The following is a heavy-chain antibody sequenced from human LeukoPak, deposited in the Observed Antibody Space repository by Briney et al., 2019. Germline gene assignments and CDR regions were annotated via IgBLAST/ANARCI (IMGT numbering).Heavy chain of an antibody. CDR2: INHSGST. D-gene: IGHD3-22*01. J-gene: IGHJ4*02. CDR3: ARTYYYDSSGYYYSDY. Sequence: KPSETLSLTCAVYGGSFSGYYWSWIRQPPGKGLEWIGEINHSGSTNYNPSLKSRVTISVDTSKNQFSPKLSSVTAADTAVYYCARTYYYDSSGYYYSDYWGQGTLVTVSS. V-gene: IGHV4-34*01. CDR1: GGSFSGYY.